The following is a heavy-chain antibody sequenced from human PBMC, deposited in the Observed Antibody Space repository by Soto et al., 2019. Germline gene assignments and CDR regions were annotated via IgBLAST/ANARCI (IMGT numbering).Heavy chain of an antibody. CDR2: LWYDGSGE. CDR3: ARDSVRFLEHFSKDYFDY. D-gene: IGHD3-3*01. J-gene: IGHJ4*02. Sequence: QVHLVESGGGVVQPRGSLRLSCAGSGFTFSDYGMHWVRQAPGKGLEWVAVLWYDGSGEYYTDSVRGRFTISRVNSKNTLYLQMNNLRDEDTGVYYCARDSVRFLEHFSKDYFDYWGQGTRVTVSS. V-gene: IGHV3-33*08. CDR1: GFTFSDYG.